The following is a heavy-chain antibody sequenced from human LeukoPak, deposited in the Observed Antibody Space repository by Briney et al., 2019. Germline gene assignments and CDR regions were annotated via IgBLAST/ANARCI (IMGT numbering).Heavy chain of an antibody. J-gene: IGHJ6*02. CDR1: GFTFSSYA. Sequence: GRSLRLSCAASGFTFSSYAMHWVRQAPGKGLEWVAVISYDGSNKYYADSVKGRFTISRDNSKNTLYLQMYSLRAEDTAVYYCASFPTNYGMDVWGQGTTVTVSS. V-gene: IGHV3-30*04. CDR2: ISYDGSNK. CDR3: ASFPTNYGMDV.